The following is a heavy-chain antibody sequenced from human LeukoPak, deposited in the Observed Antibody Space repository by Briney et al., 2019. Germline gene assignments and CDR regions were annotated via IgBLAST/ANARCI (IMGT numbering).Heavy chain of an antibody. D-gene: IGHD6-19*01. V-gene: IGHV3-33*01. J-gene: IGHJ5*02. Sequence: GGSLRLSCAASGFTFSSYGMHWVRQAPGKGLEWVALIWYDGSKQYYADSVKGRSTISRDNSKNTLHLQMNSLRAEDTAVFYCARLIGWSRFDPWGQGALVTVSS. CDR1: GFTFSSYG. CDR2: IWYDGSKQ. CDR3: ARLIGWSRFDP.